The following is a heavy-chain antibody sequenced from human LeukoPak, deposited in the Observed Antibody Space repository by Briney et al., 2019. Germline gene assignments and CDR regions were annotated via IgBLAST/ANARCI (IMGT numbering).Heavy chain of an antibody. Sequence: GGSLRLSCAASGFTFSSYAMSWVRQAPGKGLEWVSAITCSGGSTYYADSVKGRFTISRDNSKNTLYLQMNSLRAEDTAVYYYAKVPRITMVRGVISHFDYWGQGTLVTVSS. J-gene: IGHJ4*02. CDR3: AKVPRITMVRGVISHFDY. D-gene: IGHD3-10*01. V-gene: IGHV3-23*01. CDR1: GFTFSSYA. CDR2: ITCSGGST.